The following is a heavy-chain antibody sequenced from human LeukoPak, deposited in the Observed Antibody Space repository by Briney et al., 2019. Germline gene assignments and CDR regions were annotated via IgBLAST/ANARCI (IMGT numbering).Heavy chain of an antibody. CDR1: GFTLNSFT. CDR3: ARGGYNSAFLDS. CDR2: ISGSGQYI. V-gene: IGHV3-21*01. D-gene: IGHD6-19*01. Sequence: GGSLRLSCAASGFTLNSFTMNRVRQAPGKGLEWLSSISGSGQYIYYADSLKGRLTISRDNAKDSLYLQLNSLRAEDTSVYYCARGGYNSAFLDSWGQGTLVSVS. J-gene: IGHJ4*02.